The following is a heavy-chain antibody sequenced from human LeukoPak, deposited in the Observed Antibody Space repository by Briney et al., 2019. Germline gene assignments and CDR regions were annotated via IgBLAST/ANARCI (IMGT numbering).Heavy chain of an antibody. CDR3: ATITSMGAPFDY. D-gene: IGHD3-16*01. CDR1: GYTFTSYG. CDR2: ISAYNDNT. J-gene: IGHJ4*02. V-gene: IGHV1-18*01. Sequence: ASVKVSCKASGYTFTSYGISWVRQAPGQGLEWMGWISAYNDNTNYAQKLQGRVTMTTDTSTSTAYMELRSLRSDDTAVYYCATITSMGAPFDYWGQGTLVTVSS.